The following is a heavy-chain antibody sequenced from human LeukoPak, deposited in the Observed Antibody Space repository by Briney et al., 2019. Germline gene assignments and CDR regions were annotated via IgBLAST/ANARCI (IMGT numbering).Heavy chain of an antibody. J-gene: IGHJ4*02. CDR2: IDSGGTTT. Sequence: GGSLRLACAASGFNFNKYIMNWVRQAPGKGLEWLSNIDSGGTTTYYADSVKGRFTISRDDAKNSLYLQMNSLKTEDTAVYYCTREDYDSSGYYLDYWGQGTLVTVSS. CDR3: TREDYDSSGYYLDY. CDR1: GFNFNKYI. V-gene: IGHV3-48*01. D-gene: IGHD3-22*01.